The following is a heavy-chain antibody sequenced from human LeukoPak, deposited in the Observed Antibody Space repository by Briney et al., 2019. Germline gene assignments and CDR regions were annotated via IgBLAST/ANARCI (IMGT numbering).Heavy chain of an antibody. V-gene: IGHV1-2*02. CDR3: AREDPNGTHAFDI. J-gene: IGHJ3*02. CDR1: GYTFTGYY. CDR2: INPNSGGT. Sequence: ASVKVSCKASGYTFTGYYIHWVRQAPGQGLEWMGWINPNSGGTNYAQKFQGRVTMTRDTSISTAYMELSRLRSDDTAVYYCAREDPNGTHAFDIWGQGTMVTVSS. D-gene: IGHD1-1*01.